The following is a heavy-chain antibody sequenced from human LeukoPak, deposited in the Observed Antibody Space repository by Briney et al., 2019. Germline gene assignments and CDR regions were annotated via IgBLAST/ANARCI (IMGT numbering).Heavy chain of an antibody. D-gene: IGHD6-13*01. CDR2: IYSGGST. V-gene: IGHV3-66*02. CDR3: ATGYSSSWYTHYYYMDV. J-gene: IGHJ6*03. CDR1: GFTVSSNY. Sequence: PGGSLRLSCAASGFTVSSNYMSWVRQVPGKGLEWVSVIYSGGSTYYADSVKGRFTISRDNSKNTLYLQMNSLRAEDTAVYYCATGYSSSWYTHYYYMDVWGKGTTVTVSS.